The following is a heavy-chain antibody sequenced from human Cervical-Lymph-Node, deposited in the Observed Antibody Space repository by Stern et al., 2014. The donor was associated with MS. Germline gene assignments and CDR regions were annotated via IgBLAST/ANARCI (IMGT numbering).Heavy chain of an antibody. V-gene: IGHV4-59*01. CDR1: GASITSYY. J-gene: IGHJ5*02. Sequence: QVQLQESGPGLLRPSETLSLTCTVSGASITSYYWSWIRQPPGKGLEWIGYIYYSGTTNYNASLKGRVAISIDTSKTQFSLRLSSVTAADTAVYYCARATDLWGQGTLVTLSS. CDR3: ARATDL. CDR2: IYYSGTT.